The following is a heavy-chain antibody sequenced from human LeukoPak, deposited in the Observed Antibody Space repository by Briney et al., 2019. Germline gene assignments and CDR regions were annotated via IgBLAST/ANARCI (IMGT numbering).Heavy chain of an antibody. CDR1: GGTFSSYT. J-gene: IGHJ6*03. CDR3: ARANSYYKYYMEV. D-gene: IGHD2/OR15-2a*01. V-gene: IGHV1-69*05. Sequence: SVKVSCKASGGTFSSYTVTWVRQAPGQGLEWMGGFIPIFGTANYAQKFQGRVTITTDEDSTTASMELSSLTSEDTAVYYCARANSYYKYYMEVWGKGTMVTVSS. CDR2: FIPIFGTA.